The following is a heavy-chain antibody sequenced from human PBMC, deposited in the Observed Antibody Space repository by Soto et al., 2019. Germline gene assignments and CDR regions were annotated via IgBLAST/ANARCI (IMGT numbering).Heavy chain of an antibody. Sequence: ASVKVSCKASGYTFTSYAMHWVRQAPGQRLEWMGWINAGNGNTKYSQKFQGRVTITRDTSASTAYMELSSLRSEDTAVYYCAGNPSGWFHFDYWGQGTRVTVSS. CDR3: AGNPSGWFHFDY. D-gene: IGHD6-19*01. J-gene: IGHJ4*02. V-gene: IGHV1-3*01. CDR1: GYTFTSYA. CDR2: INAGNGNT.